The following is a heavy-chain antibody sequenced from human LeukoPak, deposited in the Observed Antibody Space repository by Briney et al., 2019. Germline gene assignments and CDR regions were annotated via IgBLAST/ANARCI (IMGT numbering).Heavy chain of an antibody. CDR1: GGSISSYY. CDR3: ARDQEEDAFDI. Sequence: SETLSLTCTVSGGSISSYYWSWIRQPAGKGLDWIGRIYTSGSTNYNPSLKSRVTMSVDTSKNQFSLKLSSVTAADTAVYYCARDQEEDAFDIWGQGTMVTVSS. V-gene: IGHV4-4*07. CDR2: IYTSGST. J-gene: IGHJ3*02.